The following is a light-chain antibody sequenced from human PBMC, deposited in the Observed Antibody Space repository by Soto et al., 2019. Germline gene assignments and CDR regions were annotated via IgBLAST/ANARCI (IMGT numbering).Light chain of an antibody. CDR3: QQYDYVPYT. Sequence: DLQMTQSPSSLSASVGDRVIITCQASQDIKYYLNWYQQIPGKAPKLLIYDASNLETGVPPRFSGGGSGTDFTLTISSLQPEDIATYYCQQYDYVPYTFGQGTNLEIK. V-gene: IGKV1-33*01. CDR2: DAS. J-gene: IGKJ2*01. CDR1: QDIKYY.